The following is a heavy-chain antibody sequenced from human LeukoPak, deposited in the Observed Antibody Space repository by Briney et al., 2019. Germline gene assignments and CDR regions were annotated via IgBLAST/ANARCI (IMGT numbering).Heavy chain of an antibody. V-gene: IGHV3-23*01. J-gene: IGHJ6*03. CDR3: AKGDGYKNHHYYYYYYMDV. CDR1: GFTFSSYA. D-gene: IGHD5-24*01. CDR2: ISGSGGST. Sequence: PGGSLRLSCAASGFTFSSYAMSWVRQAPGKGLEWVSAISGSGGSTYYADSVKGRFTISRDNSKNTLYLQMNSLRAEDTAVYYCAKGDGYKNHHYYYYYYMDVWGKGTTVTVSS.